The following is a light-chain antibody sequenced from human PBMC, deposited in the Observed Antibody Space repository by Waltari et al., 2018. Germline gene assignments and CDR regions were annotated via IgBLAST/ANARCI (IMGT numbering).Light chain of an antibody. CDR1: SSDVGAYNY. J-gene: IGLJ2*01. CDR2: DVN. Sequence: QSALTQPPSASGSPGQSVTISCTGTSSDVGAYNYVSWYQQHPGKAPKVMIYDVNKRPLGVPDRFSGATSGNTASLTVSGLRADDEADYYCASYAGSINDVLFGGGTRLTVL. V-gene: IGLV2-8*01. CDR3: ASYAGSINDVL.